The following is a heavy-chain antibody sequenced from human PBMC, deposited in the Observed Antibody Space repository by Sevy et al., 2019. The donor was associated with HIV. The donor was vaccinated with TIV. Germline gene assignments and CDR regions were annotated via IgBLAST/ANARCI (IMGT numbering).Heavy chain of an antibody. CDR3: VRDGWNY. D-gene: IGHD2-15*01. Sequence: GGCLRLSCAASGFTFSTSTMSWVRQAPGKGLEWVSLMTSSGSYILYADSVKGRFTISRDNAKNSVFLQMNSLRVEDTAVYYCVRDGWNYWGQGTLVTVSS. J-gene: IGHJ4*02. CDR2: MTSSGSYI. V-gene: IGHV3-21*01. CDR1: GFTFSTST.